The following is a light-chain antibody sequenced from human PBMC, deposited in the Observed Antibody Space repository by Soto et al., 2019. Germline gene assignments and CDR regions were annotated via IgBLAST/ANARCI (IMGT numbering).Light chain of an antibody. CDR3: QTYTTALWT. Sequence: DTQMTQSPSSLSASVGDRVTFSCRASQDISHFLAWYQQKPGKVPKLLIYGASTLQSGVPSRFSGSGSGTDFTLTITSLQPEDVATYFCQTYTTALWTFGQGTRVEIK. CDR1: QDISHF. J-gene: IGKJ1*01. CDR2: GAS. V-gene: IGKV1-27*01.